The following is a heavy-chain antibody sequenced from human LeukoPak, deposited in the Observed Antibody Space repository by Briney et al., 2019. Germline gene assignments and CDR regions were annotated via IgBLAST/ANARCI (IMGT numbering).Heavy chain of an antibody. CDR2: IYYSGST. CDR1: GGSISSYY. Sequence: RPSETLSLTCTVSGGSISSYYWSWVRQPPGKGLEWVGYIYYSGSTNYNPSLKSRVTISVDTSKNQFSLKLSSVTAADTAVYYCAREAGRDDFWSGYSYYFDCWGQGTLVTVSS. CDR3: AREAGRDDFWSGYSYYFDC. D-gene: IGHD3-3*01. J-gene: IGHJ4*02. V-gene: IGHV4-59*01.